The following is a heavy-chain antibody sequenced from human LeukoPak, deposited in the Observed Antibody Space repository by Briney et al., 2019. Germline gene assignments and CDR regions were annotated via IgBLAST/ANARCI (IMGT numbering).Heavy chain of an antibody. D-gene: IGHD3-22*01. J-gene: IGHJ4*02. Sequence: SETLSLTCAVSAASISNYYWSWVRQAPGKGLEWIGYISTSGSTNYNPSLKSRVSISLDTSKNRFSLNLNFVTAADTAVYYCASPRSGYRYTFDYWGQGALVTVSS. CDR2: ISTSGST. V-gene: IGHV4-4*09. CDR3: ASPRSGYRYTFDY. CDR1: AASISNYY.